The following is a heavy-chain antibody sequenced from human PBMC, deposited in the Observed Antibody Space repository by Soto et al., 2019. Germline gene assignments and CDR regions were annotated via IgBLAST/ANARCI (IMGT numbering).Heavy chain of an antibody. Sequence: ASVKVSCKASGYTLTTDGISWVRQAPGQGLEWMGWISAYNVNTHYAQNLQGRVTMTTDTSTDTAYMELRSLRSDDTAVYYCARGNYCSTTSCYHYNWFDPWGQGTLVTVSS. CDR2: ISAYNVNT. V-gene: IGHV1-18*01. CDR1: GYTLTTDG. D-gene: IGHD2-2*01. J-gene: IGHJ5*02. CDR3: ARGNYCSTTSCYHYNWFDP.